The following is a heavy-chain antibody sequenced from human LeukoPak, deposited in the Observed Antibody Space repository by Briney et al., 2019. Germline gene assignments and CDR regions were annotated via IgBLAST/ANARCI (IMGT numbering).Heavy chain of an antibody. CDR1: GFIVSDNY. J-gene: IGHJ4*02. CDR3: ARVYESGFDY. Sequence: PGGSLRLSCAASGFIVSDNYMIWVRQAPGKGLEWVSVIYTGGQTYYAVSVKGRFIISVDISKNTLFLQMSSLRAEDTAMYYCARVYESGFDYWGQGAQVTVSS. CDR2: IYTGGQT. V-gene: IGHV3-53*01. D-gene: IGHD3-22*01.